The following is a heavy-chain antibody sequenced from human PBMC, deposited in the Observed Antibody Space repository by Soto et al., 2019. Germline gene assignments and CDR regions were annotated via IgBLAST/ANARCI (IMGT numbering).Heavy chain of an antibody. Sequence: QVQLVQSGAEVKKPGSSVKVSCKASGGTFSSYTISWVRQAPGQGLEWMGRIIPILGIANYAQKLPGRVTITADKSTSTAYMELSSLRSEDTAVYYCARWGGSCSGGSCYPYPDAFDIWGQGTMVTVSS. CDR3: ARWGGSCSGGSCYPYPDAFDI. D-gene: IGHD2-15*01. CDR2: IIPILGIA. CDR1: GGTFSSYT. V-gene: IGHV1-69*02. J-gene: IGHJ3*02.